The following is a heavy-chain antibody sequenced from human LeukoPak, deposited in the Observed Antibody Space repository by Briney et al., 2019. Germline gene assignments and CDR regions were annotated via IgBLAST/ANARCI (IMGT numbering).Heavy chain of an antibody. D-gene: IGHD6-19*01. J-gene: IGHJ4*02. CDR1: GLPFSAYS. CDR3: ARVESSSGRWFYVDY. Sequence: GGSLRLSCAASGLPFSAYSMYCVRQAPGKGLEGGSAISSSRRYIYYADSVEGPFPNSRDNAKNSMYLPMSSLRVEDRAVYYCARVESSSGRWFYVDYCGQGTLVTVSS. V-gene: IGHV3-21*01. CDR2: ISSSRRYI.